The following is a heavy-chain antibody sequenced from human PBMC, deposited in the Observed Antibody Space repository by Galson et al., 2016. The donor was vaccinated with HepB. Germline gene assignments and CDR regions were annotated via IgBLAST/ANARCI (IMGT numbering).Heavy chain of an antibody. J-gene: IGHJ4*02. D-gene: IGHD3-16*01. CDR1: GGFVSSSYY. CDR3: ARGNAVFGIDY. CDR2: MYYSGST. Sequence: ETLSLTCTVSGGFVSSSYYWSWIRQPPGKGLELIGYMYYSGSTNYNPSLKSRVTISIDTSKNQFSLKVSSVTAADTAVYYCARGNAVFGIDYWGQGTLVTVSS. V-gene: IGHV4-61*01.